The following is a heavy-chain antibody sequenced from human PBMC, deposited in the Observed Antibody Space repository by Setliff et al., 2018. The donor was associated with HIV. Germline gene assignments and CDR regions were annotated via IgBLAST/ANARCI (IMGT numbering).Heavy chain of an antibody. V-gene: IGHV4-34*01. CDR1: NGSFSGYY. CDR2: INHSGST. Sequence: SETLSLTCAVYNGSFSGYYWTWIRQPPGKGLEWIGEINHSGSTNYSPSLKSRVTISVDASRNQFSLNLSSVTAADTAVYYCARQGYRYEREAVFDYWGQGTLVTVSS. J-gene: IGHJ4*02. D-gene: IGHD5-18*01. CDR3: ARQGYRYEREAVFDY.